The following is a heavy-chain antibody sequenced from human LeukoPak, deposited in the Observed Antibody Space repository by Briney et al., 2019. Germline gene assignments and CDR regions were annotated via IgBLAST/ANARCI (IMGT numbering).Heavy chain of an antibody. CDR1: GGSISSSSYY. V-gene: IGHV4-39*01. D-gene: IGHD6-19*01. CDR2: IYYSGST. Sequence: SETLSLTCTVSGGSISSSSYYWGWIRQPPGKGLEWFGSIYYSGSTYYNQSLKSRVTISVDTSKNQSSLKLSSVTAAGTAVYYCARRTGYSNGWYFDYWGQGTLVTVSS. CDR3: ARRTGYSNGWYFDY. J-gene: IGHJ4*02.